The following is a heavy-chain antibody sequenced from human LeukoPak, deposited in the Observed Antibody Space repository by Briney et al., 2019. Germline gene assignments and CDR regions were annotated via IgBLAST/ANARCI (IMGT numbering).Heavy chain of an antibody. CDR1: GFTFSSYA. D-gene: IGHD2-2*01. Sequence: GGSLRLSCAASGFTFSSYAMHWVRQAPGKGLEWVAVISYDGSNKYYADSVEGRFTISRDNSKNTLYLQMNSLRAEDTAVYYCARGGDIVVIPADNWFDPWGQGTLVTVSS. V-gene: IGHV3-30*01. CDR3: ARGGDIVVIPADNWFDP. J-gene: IGHJ5*02. CDR2: ISYDGSNK.